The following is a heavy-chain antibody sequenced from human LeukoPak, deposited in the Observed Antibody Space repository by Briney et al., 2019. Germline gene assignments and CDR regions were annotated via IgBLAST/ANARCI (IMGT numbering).Heavy chain of an antibody. CDR3: ARAPLVFWSGYLGMDV. CDR1: GFTFSNYA. Sequence: GGSLRLSCAASGFTFSNYAMSWVRQAPGKGLEWVSGISGSGGSTYYADSVKGRFTISRDNSKTTLYLQMTSLRAEDTAVYYCARAPLVFWSGYLGMDVWGKGTTVTVSS. CDR2: ISGSGGST. J-gene: IGHJ6*04. V-gene: IGHV3-23*01. D-gene: IGHD3-3*01.